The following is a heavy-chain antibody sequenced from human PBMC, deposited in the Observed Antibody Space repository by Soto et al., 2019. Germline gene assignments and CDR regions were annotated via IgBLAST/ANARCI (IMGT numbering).Heavy chain of an antibody. CDR3: ARVGGALWFGELRSNYYYYGMDV. D-gene: IGHD3-10*01. J-gene: IGHJ6*02. CDR2: IIPIFGTA. CDR1: GGTFSGYA. Sequence: SVKVSCKASGGTFSGYAISWVRQAPGQGLEWMGGIIPIFGTANYAQKFQGRVTITADESTSTAYMELSSLRSEDTAVYYCARVGGALWFGELRSNYYYYGMDVWGQGTTVTVSS. V-gene: IGHV1-69*13.